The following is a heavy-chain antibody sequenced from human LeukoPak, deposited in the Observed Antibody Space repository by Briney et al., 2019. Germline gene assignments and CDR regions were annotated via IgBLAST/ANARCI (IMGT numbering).Heavy chain of an antibody. J-gene: IGHJ4*02. CDR2: INPNSGDT. V-gene: IGHV1-2*02. D-gene: IGHD3-16*01. Sequence: GASVKVSCKASGYIFTCYYMHWVRQAPGQGLEWMGWINPNSGDTNYAQKFQGRVTMTRDTSVSTAYMELSRLRSDDTAVYYCARVRYRLAETYIDYWGQGTLVTVSS. CDR1: GYIFTCYY. CDR3: ARVRYRLAETYIDY.